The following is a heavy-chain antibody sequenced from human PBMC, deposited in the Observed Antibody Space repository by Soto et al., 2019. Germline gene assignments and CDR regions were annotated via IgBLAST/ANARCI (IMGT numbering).Heavy chain of an antibody. J-gene: IGHJ4*02. CDR3: ARVYDFWSGYWDFDY. CDR1: GYTFTSYG. V-gene: IGHV1-18*01. Sequence: ASVKVSCKASGYTFTSYGISWVRQAPGQGLEWMGWISAYNGNTNYAQKLQGRVTMTTDTSTSTAYMGLRSLRSDDTAVYYCARVYDFWSGYWDFDYWGQGTLVTVSS. D-gene: IGHD3-3*01. CDR2: ISAYNGNT.